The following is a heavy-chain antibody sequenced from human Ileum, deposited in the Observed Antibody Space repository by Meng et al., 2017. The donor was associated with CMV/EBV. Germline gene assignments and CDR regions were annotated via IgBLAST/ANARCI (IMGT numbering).Heavy chain of an antibody. J-gene: IGHJ4*02. Sequence: QVQLQESGPGRVKPSETLSLTCTVSGGSITSSYGSWIRQTAGKALEWIGRIYHSGSTNYNPSLKSRVTLSVDTSKNQFSMRLTSVTAADTAVYYCARGPGGFRDFNFDYWGQGTLVTVSS. CDR1: GGSITSSY. CDR3: ARGPGGFRDFNFDY. CDR2: IYHSGST. D-gene: IGHD3-16*01. V-gene: IGHV4-4*07.